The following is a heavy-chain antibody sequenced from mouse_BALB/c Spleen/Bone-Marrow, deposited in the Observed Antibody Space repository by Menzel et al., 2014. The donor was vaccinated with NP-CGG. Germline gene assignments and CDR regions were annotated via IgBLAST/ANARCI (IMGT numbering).Heavy chain of an antibody. CDR1: GYPFSSCW. Sequence: QVQLQQSGAELVRPGSSVKISCKASGYPFSSCWMSWVKQRPGQGLEWIGQIYPGDGETNYNGKFKGNATLTADKSSSTAYMQLISLTSEDSADYFCARKYGDYWGQGTTLTVSP. CDR3: ARKYGDY. J-gene: IGHJ2*01. CDR2: IYPGDGET. V-gene: IGHV1-80*01. D-gene: IGHD2-10*02.